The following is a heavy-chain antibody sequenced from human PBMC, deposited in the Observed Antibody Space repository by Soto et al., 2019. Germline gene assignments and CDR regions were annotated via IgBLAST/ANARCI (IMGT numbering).Heavy chain of an antibody. CDR2: IYPGDSDT. J-gene: IGHJ6*02. Sequence: EVQLVQSGAEVKKPGESRKISCKGFGYSFTNYWIGWVRQMPGKGLEWMGIIYPGDSDTRYSPSFQGQVTISADKSIDTAFRQRSSLKASDAAMDFCARLLNTYGMDVWGQGTPVTVSS. CDR1: GYSFTNYW. CDR3: ARLLNTYGMDV. V-gene: IGHV5-51*03.